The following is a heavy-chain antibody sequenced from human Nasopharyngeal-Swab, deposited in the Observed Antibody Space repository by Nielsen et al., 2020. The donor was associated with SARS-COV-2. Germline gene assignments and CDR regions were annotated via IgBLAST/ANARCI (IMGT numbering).Heavy chain of an antibody. CDR3: ARVPLELVGAYYSYHMDV. CDR2: IYYSGST. J-gene: IGHJ6*03. Sequence: SETLSLTCTVSGGSISTYYWSWIRQPPGKGLEWIRYIYYSGSTNYNPSLKSRVTISVDTSKNQFSLKLSSVTAADTAVYYCARVPLELVGAYYSYHMDVWGKGTTVIVSS. CDR1: GGSISTYY. V-gene: IGHV4-59*01. D-gene: IGHD6-6*01.